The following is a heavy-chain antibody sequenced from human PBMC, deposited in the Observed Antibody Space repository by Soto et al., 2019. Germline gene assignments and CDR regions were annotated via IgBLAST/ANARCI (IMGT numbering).Heavy chain of an antibody. Sequence: QVQLVQSGAEVKKPGASVKVSCKASGYTFTSYAMHWVRQAPGQRLEWMGWINAGNGNTKYSQKFQGRVTITRDTSASTAYMELSSLRSEDTAVYYCARLFTYYDFWSGYPRRMFDYWGQGTLVTVSS. CDR2: INAGNGNT. CDR1: GYTFTSYA. D-gene: IGHD3-3*01. CDR3: ARLFTYYDFWSGYPRRMFDY. J-gene: IGHJ4*02. V-gene: IGHV1-3*01.